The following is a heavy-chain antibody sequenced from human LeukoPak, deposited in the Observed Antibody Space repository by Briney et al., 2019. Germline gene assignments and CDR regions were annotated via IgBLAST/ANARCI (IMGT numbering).Heavy chain of an antibody. V-gene: IGHV3-7*04. CDR2: IKQDGSEK. CDR1: GFTFSSYW. CDR3: ARDPEDTMYYYDSSGYSPRYGMDV. D-gene: IGHD3-22*01. J-gene: IGHJ6*02. Sequence: GGSLRLSCAASGFTFSSYWMSWVRQAPGKGLEWVANIKQDGSEKYYVDSVKGRFTISRDNAKNSLYLQMNSLRAEDTAVYYCARDPEDTMYYYDSSGYSPRYGMDVWGQGTTVTVSS.